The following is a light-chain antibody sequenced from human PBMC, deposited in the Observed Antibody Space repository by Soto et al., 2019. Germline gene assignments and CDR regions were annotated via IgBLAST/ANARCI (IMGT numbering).Light chain of an antibody. CDR2: AAT. V-gene: IGKV1-8*01. Sequence: AIRITQSPSSLSASTGDRVTITCRASQGISSYLAWYQQKPGKAPKLLIYAATTLQSGVPSRFSGSGSGTDFTLTISCLQSEDFATYYCQQYYSYPLTFGQGTPLEIK. CDR1: QGISSY. CDR3: QQYYSYPLT. J-gene: IGKJ5*01.